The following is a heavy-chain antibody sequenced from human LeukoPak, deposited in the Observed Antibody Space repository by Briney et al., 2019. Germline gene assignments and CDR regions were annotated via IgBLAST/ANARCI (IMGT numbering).Heavy chain of an antibody. CDR1: GFTFSSYA. D-gene: IGHD3-10*01. CDR2: ISGSGGST. V-gene: IGHV3-23*01. J-gene: IGHJ4*02. Sequence: GGSLRLSCAASGFTFSSYAMTWVRQAPGKGLEWVSTISGSGGSTYYADSVKGRFTISRDNSKNTLYLQMSSLRAEDTAVYYCAKVMTRTMVRGVPPSDYWSQGTLVTVSS. CDR3: AKVMTRTMVRGVPPSDY.